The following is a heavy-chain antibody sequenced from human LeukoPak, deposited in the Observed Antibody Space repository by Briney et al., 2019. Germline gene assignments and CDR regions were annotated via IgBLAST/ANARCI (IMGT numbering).Heavy chain of an antibody. CDR1: GGTFSSYA. V-gene: IGHV1-2*02. J-gene: IGHJ3*02. Sequence: ASVKVSCKASGGTFSSYAISWVRQAPGQGLEWMGWINPNSGGTNYAQKFQGRVTMTRDTSISTAYMELSRLRSDDTAVYYCAREQMAGAFDIWGQGTMVTVSS. CDR3: AREQMAGAFDI. D-gene: IGHD2-8*01. CDR2: INPNSGGT.